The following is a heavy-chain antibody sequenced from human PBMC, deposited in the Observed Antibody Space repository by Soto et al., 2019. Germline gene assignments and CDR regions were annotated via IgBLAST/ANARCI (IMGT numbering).Heavy chain of an antibody. CDR2: IYYSGST. CDR3: ARERPDGSRLDP. J-gene: IGHJ5*02. D-gene: IGHD6-13*01. Sequence: QVQLQESGPGLVKPSQTLSLTCTVSGGSISSGDYYWSWIRQPPGKGLEWIGYIYYSGSTYYNPSPKSSVTISVDTSKTQFSLKLSSVTAADTAVYYCARERPDGSRLDPWGQGTLVTVSS. V-gene: IGHV4-30-4*01. CDR1: GGSISSGDYY.